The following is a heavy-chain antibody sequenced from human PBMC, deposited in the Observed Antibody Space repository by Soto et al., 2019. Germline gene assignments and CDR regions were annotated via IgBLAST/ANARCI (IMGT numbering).Heavy chain of an antibody. J-gene: IGHJ6*02. D-gene: IGHD5-18*01. CDR2: INHSGST. CDR1: GGSFSGYY. CDR3: ARVMRRYSYGYRNISGGMDV. V-gene: IGHV4-34*01. Sequence: QVQLQQWGAGLLKPSETLSLTCAVYGGSFSGYYWSWIRQPPGKGLEWIGEINHSGSTNYNPSLKSGVTISVDTSKNQFSLKLSSVTAADTAVYYCARVMRRYSYGYRNISGGMDVWGQGTTVTVSS.